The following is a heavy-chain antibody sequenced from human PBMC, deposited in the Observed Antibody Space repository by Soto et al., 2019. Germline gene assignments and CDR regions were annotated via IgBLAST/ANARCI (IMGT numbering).Heavy chain of an antibody. Sequence: SETLSLTCTVSGGSITSSYWSWIRRPPGKGLEWIAYIYDTGISGYTPSTSYNPSLKSRVTMSVDPSKSQFSLKLTSVTAADTAVYYCARGEDAFFYYGLDVWGQGITVTVSS. V-gene: IGHV4-59*01. CDR2: IYDTGISGYTPST. J-gene: IGHJ6*02. CDR3: ARGEDAFFYYGLDV. CDR1: GGSITSSY.